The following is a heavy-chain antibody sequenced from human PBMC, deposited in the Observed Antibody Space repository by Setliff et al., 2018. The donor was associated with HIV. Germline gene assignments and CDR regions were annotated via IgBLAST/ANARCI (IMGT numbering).Heavy chain of an antibody. V-gene: IGHV4-59*11. CDR1: GGSIRSHY. Sequence: WETLSLTCTVSGGSIRSHYWSWIRQPPGKGLEWIGYIYDSGSTNYNPSLKSRVTISVDTSKNQFSLKLSSVTAADTAVYYCARGGAFDWLFLDVWGKGTTVTVSS. D-gene: IGHD3-9*01. J-gene: IGHJ6*04. CDR2: IYDSGST. CDR3: ARGGAFDWLFLDV.